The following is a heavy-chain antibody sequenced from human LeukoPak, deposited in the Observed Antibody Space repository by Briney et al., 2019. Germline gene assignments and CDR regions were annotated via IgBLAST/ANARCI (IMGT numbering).Heavy chain of an antibody. Sequence: SETLSLTCTVSGGSISSYYWNWIRQPPGKGLEWIGYIYYRGSADYNPSLKSRVTISVDTSKNQFSLKLSSVTAADTAVYYCARARGYSYGPYYYSYYMDVWGKGTTVTVSS. V-gene: IGHV4-59*01. J-gene: IGHJ6*03. CDR2: IYYRGSA. CDR1: GGSISSYY. CDR3: ARARGYSYGPYYYSYYMDV. D-gene: IGHD5-18*01.